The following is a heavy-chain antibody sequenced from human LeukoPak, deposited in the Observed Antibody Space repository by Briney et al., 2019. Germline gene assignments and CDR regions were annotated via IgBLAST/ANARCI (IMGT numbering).Heavy chain of an antibody. J-gene: IGHJ6*02. CDR1: GGSISSSNW. Sequence: SGTLSLTCAVSGGSISSSNWWSWVRQPPGKGLEWIGEIYHSGSTNYNPSLKSRVTISVDKSKNQFSLKLSSVTAADTAVYYCARGPMTHYYYYGMDVWGQGTTVTVSS. V-gene: IGHV4-4*02. CDR2: IYHSGST. CDR3: ARGPMTHYYYYGMDV.